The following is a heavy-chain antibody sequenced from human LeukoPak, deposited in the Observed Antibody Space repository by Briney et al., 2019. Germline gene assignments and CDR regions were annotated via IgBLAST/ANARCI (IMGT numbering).Heavy chain of an antibody. D-gene: IGHD2-8*01. Sequence: GGSLRLSCAASGFTFDDYGMSWVRQAPGKGLEWVSGINWNGGSTGYADSVKGRFTISRDNAKNSLYLQMYSLRAEDAALYYGASETVYDAFDIWGQGTMVTVSS. CDR2: INWNGGST. J-gene: IGHJ3*02. CDR3: ASETVYDAFDI. CDR1: GFTFDDYG. V-gene: IGHV3-20*04.